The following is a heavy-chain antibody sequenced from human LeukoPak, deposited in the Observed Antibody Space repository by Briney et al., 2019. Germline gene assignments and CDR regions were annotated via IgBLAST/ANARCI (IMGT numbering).Heavy chain of an antibody. CDR3: AKGGDYYGSGSYGYYMDV. J-gene: IGHJ6*03. CDR1: GFTFDDYA. V-gene: IGHV3-43D*03. D-gene: IGHD3-10*01. CDR2: ISWDGGST. Sequence: GGSLRLSCAASGFTFDDYAMHWVRQAPGKGLEWVSLISWDGGSTYYADSVKGRFTISRDNSKNSLYLQMNSLRAEDTALYYCAKGGDYYGSGSYGYYMDVWGKGTTATVSS.